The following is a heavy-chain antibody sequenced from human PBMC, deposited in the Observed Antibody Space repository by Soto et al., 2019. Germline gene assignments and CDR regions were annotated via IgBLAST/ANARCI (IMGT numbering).Heavy chain of an antibody. CDR2: TSYSCTWYN. J-gene: IGHJ3*02. CDR3: ARSSGQSLNVNEFDI. CDR1: GDTVSSGRAA. Sequence: SQTLSLTCAISGDTVSSGRAAWKCLRQSPSTGLECLARTSYSCTWYNDYAESVKRRISITSDTSQNHFSLQLNSVTPEDTAVYSCARSSGQSLNVNEFDIWGQGTEVTVSS. V-gene: IGHV6-1*01. D-gene: IGHD3-10*01.